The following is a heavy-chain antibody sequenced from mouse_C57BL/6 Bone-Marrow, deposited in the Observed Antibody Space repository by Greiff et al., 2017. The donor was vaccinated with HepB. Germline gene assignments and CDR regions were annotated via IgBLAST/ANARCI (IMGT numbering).Heavy chain of an antibody. J-gene: IGHJ3*01. CDR3: ARHGPPYYYGSSYGFAY. Sequence: EVQLVESGGGLVQPGESLKLSCESNEYEFPSHDMSWVRKTPEKRLELVAAINSDGGSTYYPDTMERRFIISRDNTKKTLYLQMSSLRSEDTALYYCARHGPPYYYGSSYGFAYWGQGTLVTVSA. V-gene: IGHV5-2*01. D-gene: IGHD1-1*01. CDR2: INSDGGST. CDR1: EYEFPSHD.